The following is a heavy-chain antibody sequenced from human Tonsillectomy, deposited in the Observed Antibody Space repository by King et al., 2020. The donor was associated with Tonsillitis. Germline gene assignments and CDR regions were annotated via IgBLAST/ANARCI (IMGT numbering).Heavy chain of an antibody. V-gene: IGHV1-46*01. CDR2: INPSDGST. CDR3: ASGLTIFGALDY. D-gene: IGHD3-3*01. CDR1: GYTFINYY. Sequence: VQLVQSGAEVKKPGASVKVSCKASGYTFINYYMHWVRQAPGQGLEWMGIINPSDGSTTYGQKFQGRVTMTRDTSTSTVYMELSSLRSEDTAVYYCASGLTIFGALDYWGQGTLVTVSS. J-gene: IGHJ4*02.